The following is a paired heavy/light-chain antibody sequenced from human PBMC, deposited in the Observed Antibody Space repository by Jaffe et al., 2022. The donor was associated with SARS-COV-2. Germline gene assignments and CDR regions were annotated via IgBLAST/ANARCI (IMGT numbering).Heavy chain of an antibody. J-gene: IGHJ4*02. CDR2: MHYTKGT. D-gene: IGHD4-17*01. V-gene: IGHV4-30-4*01. CDR1: GASISSGDYF. CDR3: ARGKSSNLDYVLYYFDY. Sequence: QVQLQESGPGLMKPSQTLSLTCSVSGASISSGDYFWTWIRQTPGKGLEWIGYMHYTKGTYYNPSLMSRLTISIDTAKNQFSLDLSSVTAADTAVYYCARGKSSNLDYVLYYFDYWGQGTLVTVSS.
Light chain of an antibody. CDR1: TSNIGANYD. Sequence: QSALTQPPSVSGAPGQRITISCAGSTSNIGANYDVHWYQQVPGTAPKLLIYGNLIRPSGVPDRFSGSRSGTSASLAITGLRAEDEADYYCQSYDNSLSKSKWVFGGGTRVTVL. J-gene: IGLJ3*02. CDR2: GNL. V-gene: IGLV1-40*01. CDR3: QSYDNSLSKSKWV.